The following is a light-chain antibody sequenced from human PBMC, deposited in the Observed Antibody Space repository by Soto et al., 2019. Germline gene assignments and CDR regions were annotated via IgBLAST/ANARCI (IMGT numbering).Light chain of an antibody. V-gene: IGKV1-27*01. Sequence: DIQMTQSPSSLSASVGDRVIITCRASRDITDYLAWYQQKPGQVPKLLVYTASTLQSRVPSRFTASGSGTDFTLTITGLQPEDFATYYCQNYDSAPWTFGQGTKVEF. J-gene: IGKJ1*01. CDR3: QNYDSAPWT. CDR1: RDITDY. CDR2: TAS.